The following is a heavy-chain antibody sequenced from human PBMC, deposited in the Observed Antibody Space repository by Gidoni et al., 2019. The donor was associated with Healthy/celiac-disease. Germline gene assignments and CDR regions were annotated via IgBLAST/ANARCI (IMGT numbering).Heavy chain of an antibody. V-gene: IGHV1-46*01. J-gene: IGHJ5*02. Sequence: QVQLVQSGAEVKKPGASVKVSCKESGYTFTSYDMHWVRQAPGQGLEWMGIINPIGGSTRYAQKFQGRVTMTRDTSTSTVYMELSSLSSEDTAVYYCARDGVRDSYGEYNWFDPWGQGTLVTVSS. CDR2: INPIGGST. CDR1: GYTFTSYD. D-gene: IGHD5-18*01. CDR3: ARDGVRDSYGEYNWFDP.